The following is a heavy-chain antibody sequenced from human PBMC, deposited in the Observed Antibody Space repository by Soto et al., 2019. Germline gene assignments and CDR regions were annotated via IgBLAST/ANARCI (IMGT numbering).Heavy chain of an antibody. CDR1: GFTFSSYE. D-gene: IGHD6-6*01. J-gene: IGHJ6*02. CDR2: ISSSGSTI. V-gene: IGHV3-48*03. CDR3: ARDSSSSQTYYYYGMDV. Sequence: GGSLRLSCAASGFTFSSYEMNWVRQAPGKGLEWVSYISSSGSTIYYADSVKGRFTISRDNAKNSLYLQMNSLRAEDTAVYYCARDSSSSQTYYYYGMDVWGQGTTVTV.